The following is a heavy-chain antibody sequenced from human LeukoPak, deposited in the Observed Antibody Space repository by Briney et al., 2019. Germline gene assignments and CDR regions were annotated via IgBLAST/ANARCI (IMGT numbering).Heavy chain of an antibody. CDR3: AREEASAADS. D-gene: IGHD2-2*01. J-gene: IGHJ5*02. CDR2: IYYTGGT. CDR1: GGSISSSNHY. V-gene: IGHV4-39*01. Sequence: SETLSLTCTVSGGSISSSNHYWAWIRQPPGKGLEWIGSIYYTGGTLYSPSLKSRVTLNVDASNNQFSLNLNTVTAADTAVYFCAREEASAADSWGQGTLVTVSS.